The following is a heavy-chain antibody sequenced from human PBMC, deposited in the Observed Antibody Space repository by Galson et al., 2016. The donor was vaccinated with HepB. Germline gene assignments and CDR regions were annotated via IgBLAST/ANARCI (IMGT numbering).Heavy chain of an antibody. Sequence: LRLSCAASGFTFSLYSMYWVRQAPGKGLEWVSYISSYSSTTHYADSVKGRFTISRDNAKNSLYLQMNSLRDEDTAVYYCARGERGSYNSGYFDYWGQGNLVTISS. D-gene: IGHD1-26*01. CDR2: ISSYSSTT. CDR3: ARGERGSYNSGYFDY. J-gene: IGHJ4*02. V-gene: IGHV3-48*02. CDR1: GFTFSLYS.